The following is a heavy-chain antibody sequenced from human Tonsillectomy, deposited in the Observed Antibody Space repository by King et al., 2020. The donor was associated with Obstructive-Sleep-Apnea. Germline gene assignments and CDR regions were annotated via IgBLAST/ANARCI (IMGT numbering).Heavy chain of an antibody. CDR2: IRYDGNVK. Sequence: QLVQSGGGVVQPERSLRLAWAASGFSFSTYGMHWVRQAPGKGLEWVAFIRYDGNVKYYADSVKGRFTISRDDSKNTLYLQMNSLRAEDTAVYYCAKGAMIVVVMEYFDYWGQGTLVTVSS. V-gene: IGHV3-30*02. CDR1: GFSFSTYG. J-gene: IGHJ4*02. D-gene: IGHD3-22*01. CDR3: AKGAMIVVVMEYFDY.